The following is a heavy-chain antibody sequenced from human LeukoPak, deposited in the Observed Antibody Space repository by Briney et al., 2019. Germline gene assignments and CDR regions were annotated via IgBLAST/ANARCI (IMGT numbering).Heavy chain of an antibody. Sequence: KPSETLSLTCAVYGGSFSGYYWSWIRQPPGKGLEWIGEINHSGSTNYNPSLKSRVTISVDTSKNQFSLKLTSVTAADTAVYYCARAYDRHRSLWFGETSFDYWGQGTLVTVSS. CDR2: INHSGST. CDR1: GGSFSGYY. V-gene: IGHV4-34*01. CDR3: ARAYDRHRSLWFGETSFDY. D-gene: IGHD3-10*01. J-gene: IGHJ4*02.